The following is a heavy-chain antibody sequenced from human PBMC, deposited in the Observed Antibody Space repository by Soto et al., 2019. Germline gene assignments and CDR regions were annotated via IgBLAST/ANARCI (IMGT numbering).Heavy chain of an antibody. Sequence: QVQLVESGGGVVQPGRSLRLSCAASGSTFSSYAMHWVRQAPGKGLEWVAVISYDGSNKYYADSVKGRFTISRDNSKNTLSLQMNSLRAEDTAVYYCARGGQTAAAGTMDYWGQGTLFTVSS. CDR1: GSTFSSYA. J-gene: IGHJ4*02. CDR2: ISYDGSNK. V-gene: IGHV3-30-3*01. CDR3: ARGGQTAAAGTMDY. D-gene: IGHD6-13*01.